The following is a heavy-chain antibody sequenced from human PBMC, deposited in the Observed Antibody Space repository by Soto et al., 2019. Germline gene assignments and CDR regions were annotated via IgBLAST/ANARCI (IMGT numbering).Heavy chain of an antibody. CDR3: ERDLEGIVGATWFDP. J-gene: IGHJ5*02. V-gene: IGHV6-1*01. CDR2: TYYRSKWYN. CDR1: VDSVSSNCSS. Sequence: SQTLSLPFPISVDSVSSNCSSWNWIRPSPSRGLEWLGRTYYRSKWYNDYAVSVKSRITINPDTSKNQFSLQLNSVTPEDTAVYYCERDLEGIVGATWFDPRGQGTLVTVSS. D-gene: IGHD1-26*01.